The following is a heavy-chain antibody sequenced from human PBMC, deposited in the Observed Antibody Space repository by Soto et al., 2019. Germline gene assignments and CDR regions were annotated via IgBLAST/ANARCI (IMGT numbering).Heavy chain of an antibody. Sequence: SVKVSCKASGFTFTSSAVQWVRQARGQRLEWIGWIVVGSGNTNYAQKFQERVTITRDMSTGTAYMELSSLRSEDTAVYYCAADLRLGYCSGGSCRSDAFDIWGQGTMVTVSS. D-gene: IGHD2-15*01. CDR3: AADLRLGYCSGGSCRSDAFDI. V-gene: IGHV1-58*01. CDR2: IVVGSGNT. J-gene: IGHJ3*02. CDR1: GFTFTSSA.